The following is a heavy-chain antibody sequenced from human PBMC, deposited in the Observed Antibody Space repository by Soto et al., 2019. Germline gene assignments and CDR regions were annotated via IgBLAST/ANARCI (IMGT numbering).Heavy chain of an antibody. CDR3: ARVGDDCSSTSCYLGRYYYYYMDV. CDR1: GGSFSGYY. J-gene: IGHJ6*03. CDR2: INHRGST. V-gene: IGHV4-34*01. D-gene: IGHD2-2*01. Sequence: SETLSLTCAVYGGSFSGYYWSWIRQPPGERLERIGGINHRGSTNSNPSLKSRVHISVDTSKNQFSLKLSSVTAADTAVYYCARVGDDCSSTSCYLGRYYYYYMDVWGKGTTVT.